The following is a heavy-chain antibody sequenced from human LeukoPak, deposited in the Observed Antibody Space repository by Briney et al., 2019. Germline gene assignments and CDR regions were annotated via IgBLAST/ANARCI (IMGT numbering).Heavy chain of an antibody. CDR1: GGSFSGYY. J-gene: IGHJ4*02. V-gene: IGHV4-34*01. Sequence: SETLSLTCAVYGGSFSGYYWSWIRQSPGKGLEWIGEINHSGSTNSNPSLKSRVSLSVDTSKNQLSLNLSSVTAADTAVYYCARRAESSGYYDDYWGQGTLVTVSS. CDR3: ARRAESSGYYDDY. D-gene: IGHD3-22*01. CDR2: INHSGST.